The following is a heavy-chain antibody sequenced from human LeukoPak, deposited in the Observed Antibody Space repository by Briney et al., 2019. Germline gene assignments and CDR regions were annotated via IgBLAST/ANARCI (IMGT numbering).Heavy chain of an antibody. J-gene: IGHJ6*03. Sequence: SETLSLTCTVSASSISSGYFWGWIRQPPGEGLEWIGSIYHNGDTYYTPSLKSRVSISVDTSKNQFSLKLSSVTAADTAVYFCARGGGLRWLYYYMDVWGRGTTVIVSS. CDR1: ASSISSGYF. D-gene: IGHD3-16*01. CDR2: IYHNGDT. CDR3: ARGGGLRWLYYYMDV. V-gene: IGHV4-38-2*02.